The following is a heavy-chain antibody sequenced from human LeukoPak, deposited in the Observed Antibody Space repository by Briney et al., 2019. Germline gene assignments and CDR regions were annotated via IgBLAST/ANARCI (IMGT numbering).Heavy chain of an antibody. CDR3: AKSDWFDP. CDR1: GFTLKNYW. Sequence: GESLRLSCETSGFTLKNYWMSWLRRAPGKGLEWVSRSKYDGSTAIYAESVKGRFTISRDNARSTLYLQMNSLRVDDTAVYYCAKSDWFDPCGRGILVTVSS. J-gene: IGHJ5*02. CDR2: SKYDGSTA. V-gene: IGHV3-74*01.